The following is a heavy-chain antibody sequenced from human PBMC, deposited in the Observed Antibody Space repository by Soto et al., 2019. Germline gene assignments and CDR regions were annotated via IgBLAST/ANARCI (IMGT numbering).Heavy chain of an antibody. V-gene: IGHV3-7*01. CDR3: ARDATFCSSTSCYAEGDDY. CDR1: GFTFSSYW. Sequence: EVQLVESGGGLVQPGGSLRLSCAASGFTFSSYWMSWVRQAPGKGLECVANIKQDGSEKYYVDSVKGRFTISRDNAKNSLYLQMNSLRAEDTAVYYCARDATFCSSTSCYAEGDDYWGQGTLVTVSS. CDR2: IKQDGSEK. J-gene: IGHJ4*02. D-gene: IGHD2-2*01.